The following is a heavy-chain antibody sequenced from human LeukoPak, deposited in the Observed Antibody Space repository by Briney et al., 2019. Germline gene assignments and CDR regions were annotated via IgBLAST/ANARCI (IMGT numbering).Heavy chain of an antibody. CDR1: GFTFGSYA. J-gene: IGHJ4*02. Sequence: GGSLRLSCAASGFTFGSYAMSWVRQAPRKGLEWVSAISGSGGSTYYADSVKGRFTISRDNSKNTLYLQMNSLRAEDTAVYYCAKDRRMVRGVVDYWGQGTLVTVSS. D-gene: IGHD3-10*01. CDR2: ISGSGGST. CDR3: AKDRRMVRGVVDY. V-gene: IGHV3-23*01.